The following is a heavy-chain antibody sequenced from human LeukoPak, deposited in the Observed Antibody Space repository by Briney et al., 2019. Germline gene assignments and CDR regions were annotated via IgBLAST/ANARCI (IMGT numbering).Heavy chain of an antibody. J-gene: IGHJ4*02. D-gene: IGHD2-2*01. V-gene: IGHV3-74*01. CDR3: ARELVVRAGDYFDN. CDR1: GFTFSTYW. CDR2: INGDGSSI. Sequence: GGSLRLSCAASGFTFSTYWMHWVRHVPGKGLLWGSRINGDGSSIRYADSVKGRFTISRDNAKNTLYLQMNSLRAEDTAVYSCARELVVRAGDYFDNWGQGTLVTVSS.